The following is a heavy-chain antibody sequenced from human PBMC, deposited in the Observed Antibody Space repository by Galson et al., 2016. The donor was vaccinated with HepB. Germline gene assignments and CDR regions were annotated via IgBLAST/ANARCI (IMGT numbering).Heavy chain of an antibody. CDR1: GYTFTSYV. CDR3: ARLRVSGYSYGYGMDV. D-gene: IGHD5-18*01. V-gene: IGHV1-3*01. CDR2: INAGNDNT. Sequence: SVKVSCKASGYTFTSYVIHWVRQAPGQRPEWVGWINAGNDNTRYPQNFQGRVTITRDTSATTAYMELTSLRSEDTAVYYCARLRVSGYSYGYGMDVWGQGTTLTVSS. J-gene: IGHJ6*02.